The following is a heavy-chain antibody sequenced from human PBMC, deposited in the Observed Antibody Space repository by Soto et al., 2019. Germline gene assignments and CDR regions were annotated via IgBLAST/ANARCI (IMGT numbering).Heavy chain of an antibody. Sequence: ASETLSLTCTVTGGSISSYYWSWIRQPPGKGLEWIGYIYYSGSTNYNPSLKSRVTISVDTSKNQFSLKLSSVTAADTAVYYCARRWGGTFDYWGQGTLVTVS. CDR3: ARRWGGTFDY. CDR2: IYYSGST. D-gene: IGHD2-21*01. V-gene: IGHV4-59*01. CDR1: GGSISSYY. J-gene: IGHJ4*02.